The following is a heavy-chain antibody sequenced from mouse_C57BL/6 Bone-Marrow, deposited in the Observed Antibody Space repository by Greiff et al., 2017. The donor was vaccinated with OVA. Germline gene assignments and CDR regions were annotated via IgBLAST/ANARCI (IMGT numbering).Heavy chain of an antibody. V-gene: IGHV1-52*01. CDR3: ARLTTVVAGAMDY. J-gene: IGHJ4*01. CDR2: IDPSDSET. D-gene: IGHD1-1*01. Sequence: VQLQQPGAELVRPGSSVKLSCKASGYTFTSYWMHWVKQRPIQGLEWIGNIDPSDSETHYNQKFKDKATLTADKSSSTAYMELRSLTSEDSAVYFCARLTTVVAGAMDYWGQGTSVTVSS. CDR1: GYTFTSYW.